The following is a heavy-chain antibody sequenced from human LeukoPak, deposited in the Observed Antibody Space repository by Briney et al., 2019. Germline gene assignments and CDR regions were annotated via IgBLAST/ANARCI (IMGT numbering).Heavy chain of an antibody. V-gene: IGHV1-2*06. J-gene: IGHJ4*02. CDR2: INPKRGGR. CDR1: GYTFTGYY. Sequence: GASVKVSCKASGYTFTGYYMHWGRQGPGEGGGWVGRINPKRGGRNYEKKFQGRDTITRETTIRKDYMEMSRLRSDDTAVYYCASEGYYYDRSGYTIEIDYWGQGTLVTVSS. CDR3: ASEGYYYDRSGYTIEIDY. D-gene: IGHD3-22*01.